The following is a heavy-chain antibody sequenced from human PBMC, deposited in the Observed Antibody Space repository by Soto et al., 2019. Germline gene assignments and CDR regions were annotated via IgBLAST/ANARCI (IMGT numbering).Heavy chain of an antibody. CDR2: TSFDVKQK. D-gene: IGHD2-8*01. V-gene: IGHV3-30*04. Sequence: XGCLRRSCVACGVSVSHYSKHWVRQAPGKGLEWVTVTSFDVKQKYYADFVRGRFTISRDNVKNSLYLQMNSLTIEDTAMYWCVRDTAFCPNGACQASHAMDVCGQRTTVTVS. CDR1: GVSVSHYS. J-gene: IGHJ6*02. CDR3: VRDTAFCPNGACQASHAMDV.